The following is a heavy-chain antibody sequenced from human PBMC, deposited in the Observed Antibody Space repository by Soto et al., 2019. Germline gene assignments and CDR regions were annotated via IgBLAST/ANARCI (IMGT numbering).Heavy chain of an antibody. D-gene: IGHD5-18*01. CDR2: ISYDGSNK. J-gene: IGHJ4*02. CDR3: ASGYSYALYYFDY. Sequence: QVQLVESGGGVVQPGRSLRLSCAASGFTFSSYAMHWVRQAPGQGLEWVAVISYDGSNKYYADSVKGRFTISRDNSKNALYLQMNSLRAEDTAVYYCASGYSYALYYFDYWGQGTLFTVSS. V-gene: IGHV3-30-3*01. CDR1: GFTFSSYA.